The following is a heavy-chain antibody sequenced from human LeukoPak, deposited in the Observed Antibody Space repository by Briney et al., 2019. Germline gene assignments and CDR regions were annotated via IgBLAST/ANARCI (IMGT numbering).Heavy chain of an antibody. V-gene: IGHV3-64*01. CDR3: ARAPITIFGVVKYYFDY. CDR1: GFTFSSYA. J-gene: IGHJ4*02. D-gene: IGHD3-3*01. Sequence: GGSLRLSCAASGFTFSSYAMHWVRQAPGKGLEYVSAISSNGGSTYYANSVKGRFTISRDNSKNTLYLQMGSLRAEDMAVYYCARAPITIFGVVKYYFDYWGKGTLVTVSS. CDR2: ISSNGGST.